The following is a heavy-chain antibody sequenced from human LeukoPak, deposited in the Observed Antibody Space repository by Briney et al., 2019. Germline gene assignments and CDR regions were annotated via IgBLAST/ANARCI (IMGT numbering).Heavy chain of an antibody. V-gene: IGHV1-2*02. J-gene: IGHJ5*02. D-gene: IGHD2-2*01. CDR1: GYTFTGYY. CDR2: INPNSGGT. CDR3: ARIVVPAAIKGINWFDP. Sequence: ASVKVSCKASGYTFTGYYMHWVRQAPGQGLEWMGWINPNSGGTNYAQKFQGRVTMTRDTSISTAYMELSRLRSDDTAVYYCARIVVPAAIKGINWFDPWGQGTLVTVSS.